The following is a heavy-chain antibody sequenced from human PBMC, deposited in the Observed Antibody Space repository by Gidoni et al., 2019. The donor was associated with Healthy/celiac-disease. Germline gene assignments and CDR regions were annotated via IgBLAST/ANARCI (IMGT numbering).Heavy chain of an antibody. V-gene: IGHV4-39*01. CDR1: GGSIRISSYY. CDR2: IYSSVST. Sequence: QLQLQQSGPGLVQPSATLSLTCTVSGGSIRISSYYWGWIRQPQGKGLEWIGSIYSSVSTYYNTSLKSRVTISVDTSKNQFSLKLSSVTAADTAVYYCARRDGWEPAPFDYWGQGTLVTVSS. D-gene: IGHD1-26*01. CDR3: ARRDGWEPAPFDY. J-gene: IGHJ4*02.